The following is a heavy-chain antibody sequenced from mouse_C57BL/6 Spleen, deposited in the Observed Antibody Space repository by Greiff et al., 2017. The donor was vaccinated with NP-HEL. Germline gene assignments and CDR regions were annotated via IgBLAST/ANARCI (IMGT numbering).Heavy chain of an antibody. J-gene: IGHJ1*03. V-gene: IGHV5-6*01. Sequence: EVKLMESGGDLVKPGGSLKLSCAASGFTFSSYGMSWVRQTPDKRLEWVATISSGGSYTYYPDSVKGRFTISRDNAKNTLYLQMSSLKSEDTAMYYCARHTVVRYFDVWGTGTTVTVSS. CDR3: ARHTVVRYFDV. CDR1: GFTFSSYG. D-gene: IGHD1-1*01. CDR2: ISSGGSYT.